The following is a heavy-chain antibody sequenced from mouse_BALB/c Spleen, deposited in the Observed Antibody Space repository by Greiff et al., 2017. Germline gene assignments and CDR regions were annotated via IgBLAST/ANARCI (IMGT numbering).Heavy chain of an antibody. V-gene: IGHV3-2*02. D-gene: IGHD1-1*01. CDR2: ISYSGST. CDR3: ARDEDYYGSKSAWFAY. J-gene: IGHJ3*01. Sequence: EVQLQQSGPGLVKPSQSLSLTCTVTGYSITSDYAWNWIRQFPGNKLEWMGYISYSGSTSYNPSLKSRISITRDTSKNQFFLQLNSVTTEDTATYYCARDEDYYGSKSAWFAYWGQGTLVTVSA. CDR1: GYSITSDYA.